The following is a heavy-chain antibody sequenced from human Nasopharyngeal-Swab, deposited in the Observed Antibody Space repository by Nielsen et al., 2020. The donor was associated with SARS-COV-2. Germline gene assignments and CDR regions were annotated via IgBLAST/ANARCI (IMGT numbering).Heavy chain of an antibody. J-gene: IGHJ6*02. CDR3: AKAPYLRGLDV. Sequence: GASLEIPCAASGFTFSSYAMSWVRQAPGKGLEWVSIISGSGDTTYYADSVNDRFTISRDNSKNTLYLQMNSLRVEDTALYYCAKAPYLRGLDVWGQGTTVTVSS. D-gene: IGHD2-21*01. V-gene: IGHV3-23*01. CDR2: ISGSGDTT. CDR1: GFTFSSYA.